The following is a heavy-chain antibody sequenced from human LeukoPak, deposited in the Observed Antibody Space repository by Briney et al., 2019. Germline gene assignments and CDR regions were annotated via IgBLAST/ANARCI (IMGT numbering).Heavy chain of an antibody. V-gene: IGHV3-7*01. Sequence: GGSLRLSCAASGFTFSSCWMSWVRQAPGQGQEWEANIKQDGSEKYYVDSVKDRLTISRDNAKNSLYLQMNSLRAEDTAVYYCARDHSSSWYLIGDFDYWGQGTLVTVSS. D-gene: IGHD6-13*01. J-gene: IGHJ4*02. CDR3: ARDHSSSWYLIGDFDY. CDR2: IKQDGSEK. CDR1: GFTFSSCW.